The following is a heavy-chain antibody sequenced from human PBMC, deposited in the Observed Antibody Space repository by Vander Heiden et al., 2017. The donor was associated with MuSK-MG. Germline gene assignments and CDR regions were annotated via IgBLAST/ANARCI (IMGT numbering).Heavy chain of an antibody. CDR1: GFTFSSYS. J-gene: IGHJ4*02. CDR3: ASPRAPDFDY. V-gene: IGHV3-21*01. Sequence: EVQLVESGGGLVKPGGSLRPSCAPSGFTFSSYSMNWVRQAPGKGLEWVSSISSSSSYIYYADSVKGRFTISRDNAKNSLYLQMNSLRAEDTAVYYCASPRAPDFDYWGQGTLVTVSS. CDR2: ISSSSSYI.